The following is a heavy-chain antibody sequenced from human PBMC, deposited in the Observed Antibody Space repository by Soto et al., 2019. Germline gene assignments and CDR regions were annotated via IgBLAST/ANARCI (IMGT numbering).Heavy chain of an antibody. CDR1: GYTFTSYA. V-gene: IGHV1-3*04. J-gene: IGHJ1*01. CDR3: SRSKGAVGSGSYSIFGDFQH. D-gene: IGHD3-10*01. CDR2: INTGSGNT. Sequence: QVHLVQSGAEVKQPGASVKLSCKASGYTFTSYAMHWVRQAPGQSLEWLGWINTGSGNTKYSQKLQGRVTITRDTSASTAYMELGSLRSEDTGVYYCSRSKGAVGSGSYSIFGDFQHWGQGTLVSVSS.